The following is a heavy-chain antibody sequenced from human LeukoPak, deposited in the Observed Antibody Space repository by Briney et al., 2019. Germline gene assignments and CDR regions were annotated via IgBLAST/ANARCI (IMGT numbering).Heavy chain of an antibody. V-gene: IGHV4-34*01. Sequence: SETLSLTCAVYGGSFSGYYWSWIRQPPGKGPEWIGEINHSGRTNYNPSLKSRVSISVDTSKNQFSLKLSSVTAADTAVYYCARGIVVVAGIYYYYMDAWGKGTTVTVSS. D-gene: IGHD2-15*01. CDR1: GGSFSGYY. CDR2: INHSGRT. J-gene: IGHJ6*03. CDR3: ARGIVVVAGIYYYYMDA.